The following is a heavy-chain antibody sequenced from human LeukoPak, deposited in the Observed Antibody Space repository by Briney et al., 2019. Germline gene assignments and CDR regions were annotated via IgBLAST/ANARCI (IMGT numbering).Heavy chain of an antibody. CDR2: ITTSGSSR. CDR1: GFTFSDYY. D-gene: IGHD6-25*01. J-gene: IGHJ4*03. Sequence: GGSLRLSCTASGFTFSDYYMSWIRQAPGKGLEWVSYITTSGSSRYYADSVKGRFTISRDNAKNSLYLQMNSLRAEDTAVYYCARVWYGSVIFFDYWGKGTTVTISS. CDR3: ARVWYGSVIFFDY. V-gene: IGHV3-11*01.